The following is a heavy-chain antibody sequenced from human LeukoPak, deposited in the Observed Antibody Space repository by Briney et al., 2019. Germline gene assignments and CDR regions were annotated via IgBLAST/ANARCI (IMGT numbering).Heavy chain of an antibody. Sequence: GGSLRLSCAASGFTFSSYSMNWVRQAPGKGLEWVSSISSSSSYIYYAGSVKGRFTISRDNAKNSLYLQMNSLRAEDTAVYYCARGPYCGGDCYGRENFDYWGQGTLVTVSS. J-gene: IGHJ4*02. CDR2: ISSSSSYI. CDR3: ARGPYCGGDCYGRENFDY. CDR1: GFTFSSYS. D-gene: IGHD2-21*02. V-gene: IGHV3-21*01.